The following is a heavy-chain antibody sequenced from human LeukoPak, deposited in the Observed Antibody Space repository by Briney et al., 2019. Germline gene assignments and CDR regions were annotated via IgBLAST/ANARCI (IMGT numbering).Heavy chain of an antibody. D-gene: IGHD3-3*01. CDR2: IYYSGST. J-gene: IGHJ5*02. Sequence: SETLALTCTVSGGSISSGDYYWRWIRQPPGKGLEWIGYIYYSGSTYYNPSLKSRVTISVDTSKVQFSMKLCSVNAVDTAVYYCARDSITIFGVPGRWFDPWGQGTLVTVSS. CDR1: GGSISSGDYY. V-gene: IGHV4-30-4*08. CDR3: ARDSITIFGVPGRWFDP.